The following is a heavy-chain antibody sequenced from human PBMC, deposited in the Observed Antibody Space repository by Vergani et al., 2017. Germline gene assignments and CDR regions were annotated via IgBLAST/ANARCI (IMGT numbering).Heavy chain of an antibody. V-gene: IGHV3-7*04. CDR1: GFTFSSYW. J-gene: IGHJ4*02. CDR3: ARAPNPNYDSWEVYFDY. CDR2: IKQDGSEK. D-gene: IGHD3-22*01. Sequence: EVQLVESGGGLVQPGGSLRLSCAASGFTFSSYWMSWVRQAPGKGLEWVANIKQDGSEKYYVDSVKGRFTISRDNAKNSLYLQMNSLRAEDTAVYYCARAPNPNYDSWEVYFDYWGQGTLVTVSS.